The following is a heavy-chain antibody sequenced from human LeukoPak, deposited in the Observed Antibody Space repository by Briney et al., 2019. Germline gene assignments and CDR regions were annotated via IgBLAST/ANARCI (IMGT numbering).Heavy chain of an antibody. D-gene: IGHD1-7*01. CDR2: ISSSGSAI. CDR1: GFTFTSYE. Sequence: GVPLRLFCAACGFTFTSYEMNGVRRAPGKGLEWVSYISSSGSAIDYTDSVKGRFTISRDNAKNSLYLQMNSLRAEDTAVYYCAPGRGGPGSTIFDYWGQGTLVTVSS. V-gene: IGHV3-48*03. J-gene: IGHJ4*02. CDR3: APGRGGPGSTIFDY.